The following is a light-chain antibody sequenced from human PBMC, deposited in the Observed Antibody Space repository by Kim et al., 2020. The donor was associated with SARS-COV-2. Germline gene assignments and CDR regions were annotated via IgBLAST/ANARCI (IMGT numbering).Light chain of an antibody. CDR3: QAWDSGTGV. CDR2: EDS. V-gene: IGLV3-1*01. CDR1: KLGDKY. Sequence: VSPGQTASITCSGDKLGDKYVCWYQQKPGQSPVRIIYEDSRRPSGIPERFLGSNSGNTATLTISGTQAMDEADYYCQAWDSGTGVFGGGTQLTVL. J-gene: IGLJ3*02.